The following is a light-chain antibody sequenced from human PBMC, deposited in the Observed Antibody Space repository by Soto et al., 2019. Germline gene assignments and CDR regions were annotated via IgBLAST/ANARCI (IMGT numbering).Light chain of an antibody. Sequence: QSALTQPASVSGSPGQSITISCTGTSSDVGGYHYVSWYQQHPDKAPKLMISEVSNRPSGVSNRCSGSKSGHTASLPISGLQSEDEADYFCTSSTSDSTLDVFGTGTKLTVL. CDR2: EVS. V-gene: IGLV2-14*01. J-gene: IGLJ1*01. CDR1: SSDVGGYHY. CDR3: TSSTSDSTLDV.